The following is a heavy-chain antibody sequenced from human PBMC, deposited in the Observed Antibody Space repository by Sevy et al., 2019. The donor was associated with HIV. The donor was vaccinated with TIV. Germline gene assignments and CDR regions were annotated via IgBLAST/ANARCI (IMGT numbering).Heavy chain of an antibody. V-gene: IGHV3-21*04. D-gene: IGHD2-8*01. CDR2: FSFGCGQI. Sequence: GGSLRLSCAASGFPFSKYSMSWIRQTPGKGLEWVATFSFGCGQINYADSVKGQFTNSRDDSRNTFYLQMNSLRSDDTAIYYCAREGCTRPHDYWGQGTVVTVSS. CDR3: AREGCTRPHDY. J-gene: IGHJ4*02. CDR1: GFPFSKYS.